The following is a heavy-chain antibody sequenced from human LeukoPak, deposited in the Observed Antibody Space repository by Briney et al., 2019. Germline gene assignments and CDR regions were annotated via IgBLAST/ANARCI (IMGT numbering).Heavy chain of an antibody. V-gene: IGHV5-10-1*01. J-gene: IGHJ4*02. CDR3: VRHLSDITSCPNY. CDR2: IDPRDSYT. CDR1: GYRFTSYW. D-gene: IGHD2-2*01. Sequence: GESLKISCKGSGYRFTSYWISWVRQMPGKGLEWMGRIDPRDSYTNYSPSFQGHVTISADKSISTAYLQWNSLKASDTAIYYCVRHLSDITSCPNYWGPGTLITVAS.